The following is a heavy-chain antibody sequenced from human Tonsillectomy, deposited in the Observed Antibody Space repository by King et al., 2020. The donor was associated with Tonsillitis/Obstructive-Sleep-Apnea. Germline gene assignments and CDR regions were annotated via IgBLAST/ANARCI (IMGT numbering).Heavy chain of an antibody. V-gene: IGHV4-59*01. D-gene: IGHD4-17*01. CDR2: XXXXGSP. CDR1: GGSISNYY. CDR3: ARAGDYDAFDI. J-gene: IGHJ3*02. Sequence: VQLQESGPGLVKPSETLSLTCTVSGGSISNYYWSWIRQPPGKGXXWXXXXXXXGSPYSNPSLKSRVTLSVDTSKNQFSLKLSSVTAADTAVYYCARAGDYDAFDIWGQGTMVTVSS.